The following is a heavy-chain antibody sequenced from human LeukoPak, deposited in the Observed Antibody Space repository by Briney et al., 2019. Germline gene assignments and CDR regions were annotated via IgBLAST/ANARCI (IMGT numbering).Heavy chain of an antibody. CDR2: IKQDGSEK. D-gene: IGHD6-13*01. CDR3: ARDSAGNDY. J-gene: IGHJ4*02. V-gene: IGHV3-7*01. CDR1: GFPFSTYW. Sequence: GSLSLSFAASGFPFSTYWMSWVRPAPGKGPEWVANIKQDGSEKYYVDSVKGRFTISRDNAKNSLYLQMNSLRAEDTAMYYCARDSAGNDYWGQGTLVTVSS.